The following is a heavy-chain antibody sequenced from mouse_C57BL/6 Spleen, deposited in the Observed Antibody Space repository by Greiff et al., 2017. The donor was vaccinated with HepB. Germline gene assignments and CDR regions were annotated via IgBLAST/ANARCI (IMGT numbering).Heavy chain of an antibody. J-gene: IGHJ3*01. CDR2: IDPENGDT. V-gene: IGHV14-4*01. D-gene: IGHD2-2*01. CDR1: GFNIKDDY. CDR3: TTGAHYGYDGAFAY. Sequence: EVQLQESGAELVRPGASVKLSCTASGFNIKDDYMHWVKQRPEQGLEWIGWIDPENGDTEYASKFQGKATITADTSSNTAYLQLSSLTSEDTAVYYCTTGAHYGYDGAFAYWGQGTLVTVSA.